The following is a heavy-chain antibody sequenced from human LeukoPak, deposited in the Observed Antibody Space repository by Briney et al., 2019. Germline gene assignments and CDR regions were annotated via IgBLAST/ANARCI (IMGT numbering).Heavy chain of an antibody. V-gene: IGHV3-23*01. D-gene: IGHD1-26*01. Sequence: PGGSLRLSCAASGFTFSSYGMSWVRQAPGKGLEWVSAISGSGGSTYYADSVKGRFTISRDNSKNTLYLQMNSLRAEDTAVYYCAKDRTPRVGATTDEPLDYWGQGTLVTVSS. CDR3: AKDRTPRVGATTDEPLDY. CDR2: ISGSGGST. J-gene: IGHJ4*02. CDR1: GFTFSSYG.